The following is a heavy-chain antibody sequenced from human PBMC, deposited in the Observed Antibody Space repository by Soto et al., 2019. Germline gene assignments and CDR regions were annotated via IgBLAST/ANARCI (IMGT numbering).Heavy chain of an antibody. CDR2: IYWDDDK. D-gene: IGHD2-21*02. J-gene: IGHJ6*02. CDR1: GLSLSTTGVG. Sequence: QITLKESGPTLVKPTQTLTLTCTFSGLSLSTTGVGVGWIRQPPGKALEWLALIYWDDDKRYSPSLKSRLTITKDTSKNQVVLTMTNMYPVETATYNGVQSRCGGDCLQSYSSHSYYGLDVWGQGTTVTVS. CDR3: VQSRCGGDCLQSYSSHSYYGLDV. V-gene: IGHV2-5*02.